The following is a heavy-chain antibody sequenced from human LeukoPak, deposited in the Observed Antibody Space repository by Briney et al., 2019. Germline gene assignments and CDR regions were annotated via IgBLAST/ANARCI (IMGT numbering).Heavy chain of an antibody. CDR3: ARQTGSGLFSLP. CDR1: GDSISSSNCY. V-gene: IGHV4-39*01. Sequence: SETLSLTCTVSGDSISSSNCYWGWIRQPPGKGLEWIGSIYFSGGTYYNVSLKSRVTISVDTSKNQFSLKLSSVTAADTAVYYCARQTGSGLFSLPGGQGTLVTVSS. D-gene: IGHD3-10*01. J-gene: IGHJ4*02. CDR2: IYFSGGT.